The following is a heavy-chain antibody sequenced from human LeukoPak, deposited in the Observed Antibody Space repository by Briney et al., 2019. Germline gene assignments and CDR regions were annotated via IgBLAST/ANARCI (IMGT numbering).Heavy chain of an antibody. J-gene: IGHJ3*02. CDR3: AKMRFGDDVFDI. CDR2: VRGSGGGT. Sequence: GGSLRLSCAASVFTFSNYVMNWVRQAPGKGLEWVSAVRGSGGGTYYADSVKGRFTISRDNSMHTLYLQLNSLRVEDTAVYYCAKMRFGDDVFDIWGQGTMVTVSS. V-gene: IGHV3-23*01. CDR1: VFTFSNYV. D-gene: IGHD3-10*01.